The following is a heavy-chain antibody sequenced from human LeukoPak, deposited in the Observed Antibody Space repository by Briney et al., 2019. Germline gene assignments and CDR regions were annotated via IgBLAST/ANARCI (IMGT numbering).Heavy chain of an antibody. CDR3: ARHYDSSAYWYYFGY. J-gene: IGHJ4*02. CDR2: IFYSGST. V-gene: IGHV4-59*08. CDR1: GGSINNHY. D-gene: IGHD3-22*01. Sequence: SQTLSLTCTVSGGSINNHYWRWIRQPPGKGLEWIGSIFYSGSTDSNPSLKGRVTISVDASKNQFSLKLSSVTAADTAMYFCARHYDSSAYWYYFGYWGQGTLVTVSS.